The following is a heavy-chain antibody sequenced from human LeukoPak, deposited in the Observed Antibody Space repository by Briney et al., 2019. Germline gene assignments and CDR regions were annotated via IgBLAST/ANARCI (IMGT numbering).Heavy chain of an antibody. CDR2: IYYSGST. Sequence: SETLSLTCTVSGGSISSYYWSWLRQPPGKGLEWIGYIYYSGSTNYNPSLKSRVTISVDTSKNQFSLKLSSVTAADTAVYYCARENYDILTGSHTFDIWGQGTMVTVSS. V-gene: IGHV4-59*01. CDR1: GGSISSYY. D-gene: IGHD3-9*01. CDR3: ARENYDILTGSHTFDI. J-gene: IGHJ3*02.